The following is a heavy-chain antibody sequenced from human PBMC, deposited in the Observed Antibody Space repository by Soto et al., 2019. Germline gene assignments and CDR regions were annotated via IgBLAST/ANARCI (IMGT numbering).Heavy chain of an antibody. CDR2: INHSGST. CDR3: ARGLGRRSGYYYGMDV. Sequence: QVQLQQWGAGLLKPSETLSLTCAVYGGSFSGYYWSWIRQPPGKGLEWIGEINHSGSTNYNPSLKRRVTISVDTSKNQFSLTLSSVTAADTAVYYCARGLGRRSGYYYGMDVWGQGTTVTVSS. D-gene: IGHD3-3*01. J-gene: IGHJ6*02. CDR1: GGSFSGYY. V-gene: IGHV4-34*01.